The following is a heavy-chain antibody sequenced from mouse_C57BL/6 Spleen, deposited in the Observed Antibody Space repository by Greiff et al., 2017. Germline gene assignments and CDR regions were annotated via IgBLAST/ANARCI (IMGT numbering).Heavy chain of an antibody. CDR1: GFSFNTYA. J-gene: IGHJ3*01. V-gene: IGHV10-1*01. D-gene: IGHD2-2*01. Sequence: EVQVVESGGGLVQPKGSLKLSCAASGFSFNTYAMNWVRQAPGKGLEWVARIRSKSNNYATYYADSVKDKFTISRDDSESMLYLQMNNLKTEDTAMYYCVGGDGYDVLRFAYWGQGTLVTVSA. CDR3: VGGDGYDVLRFAY. CDR2: IRSKSNNYAT.